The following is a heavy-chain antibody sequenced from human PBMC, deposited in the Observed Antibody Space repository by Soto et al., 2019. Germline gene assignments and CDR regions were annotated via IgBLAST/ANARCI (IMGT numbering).Heavy chain of an antibody. CDR1: GGSISSSSYY. D-gene: IGHD3-10*01. CDR2: IYYSGST. V-gene: IGHV4-39*01. Sequence: QLQLQESGPGLVKPSETLSLTCTVSGGSISSSSYYWGWIRQPPGKGLEWIGSIYYSGSTYYNPSLKRRVTISVDTSKNQFSLKLSSVTAADTAVYYCARSLSTMVPDADWGQGTLVTVSS. J-gene: IGHJ4*02. CDR3: ARSLSTMVPDAD.